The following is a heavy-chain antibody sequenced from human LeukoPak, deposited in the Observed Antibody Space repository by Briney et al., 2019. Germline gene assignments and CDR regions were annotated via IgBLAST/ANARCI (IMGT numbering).Heavy chain of an antibody. V-gene: IGHV4-4*02. CDR1: GGSISSSNW. D-gene: IGHD3-9*01. Sequence: SETLSLTCAVSGGSISSSNWWSWVRQPPGKGLEWIGEIYHSGSTNYNPSLKSRVTISVDKSKNQFSLKLSSVTAADTAVYYCAREGYDILTGYSQHDFDYWGQGTLVTVSS. CDR3: AREGYDILTGYSQHDFDY. J-gene: IGHJ4*02. CDR2: IYHSGST.